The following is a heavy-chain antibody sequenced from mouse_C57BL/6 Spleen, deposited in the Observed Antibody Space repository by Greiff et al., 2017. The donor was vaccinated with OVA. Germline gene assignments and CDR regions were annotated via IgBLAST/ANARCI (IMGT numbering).Heavy chain of an antibody. Sequence: VKVVESGPGLVAPSQSLSITCTVSGFSLTSYAISWVRQPPGKGLEWLGVIWTGGGTNYNSALKSRLSISKDNSKSQVFLKMNSLQTDDTASYYCARNRIYYYGSDAMDYWGQGTSVTVSS. CDR2: IWTGGGT. CDR3: ARNRIYYYGSDAMDY. J-gene: IGHJ4*01. CDR1: GFSLTSYA. V-gene: IGHV2-9-1*01. D-gene: IGHD1-1*01.